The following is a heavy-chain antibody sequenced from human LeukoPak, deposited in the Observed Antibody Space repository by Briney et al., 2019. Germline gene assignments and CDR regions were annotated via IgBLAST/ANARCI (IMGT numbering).Heavy chain of an antibody. CDR3: AREGQYYYYYGMDV. V-gene: IGHV3-30-3*01. J-gene: IGHJ6*02. Sequence: SCKASGGTFSSYAISWVRQAPGKGLEWVAVISYDGSNKYYADSVKGRFTISRDNSKNTPYLQMNSLRAEDTAVYYCAREGQYYYYYGMDVWGQGTTVTVSS. CDR2: ISYDGSNK. CDR1: GGTFSSYA.